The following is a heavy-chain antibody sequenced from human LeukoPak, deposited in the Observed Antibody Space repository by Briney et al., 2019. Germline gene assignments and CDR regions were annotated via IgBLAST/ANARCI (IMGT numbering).Heavy chain of an antibody. V-gene: IGHV3-7*03. Sequence: GGSLRLSCAASGFTLSNHWMTWVRQVPGRGPEWVANVNRDGSETYYLDSVKGRFTISKDNAKNSLYPQMNSLRAEDTALYHCARNNGMDVWGQGTTVIVSS. CDR3: ARNNGMDV. CDR2: VNRDGSET. J-gene: IGHJ6*02. CDR1: GFTLSNHW.